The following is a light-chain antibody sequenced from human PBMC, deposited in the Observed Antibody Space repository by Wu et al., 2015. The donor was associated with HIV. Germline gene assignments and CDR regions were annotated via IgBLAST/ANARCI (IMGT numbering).Light chain of an antibody. V-gene: IGKV1-8*01. Sequence: AIRITQSPSSLSASTGDRVTITCRVSQGISSYLAWYQQKPGKAPKLLMYAASTLESGVPSRFSGTGYGTDFTLTISGLQPDDFATYYCQQHSSIPYSFGQGTRLDIK. J-gene: IGKJ2*03. CDR1: QGISSY. CDR2: AAS. CDR3: QQHSSIPYS.